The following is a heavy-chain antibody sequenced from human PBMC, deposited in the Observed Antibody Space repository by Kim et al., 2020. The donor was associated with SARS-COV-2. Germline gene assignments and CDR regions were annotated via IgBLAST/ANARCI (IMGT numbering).Heavy chain of an antibody. D-gene: IGHD6-13*01. CDR1: GFTFSNYG. CDR2: ITGSGDIP. V-gene: IGHV3-23*01. Sequence: GGSLRLSCVAPGFTFSNYGMTWVRQAPGGGLEWVSGITGSGDIPAYADSVKGRFTISRDNSKNTLYLQVSSLRAEQTAIYYCANPRQPDYWGQGTLVTVSS. CDR3: ANPRQPDY. J-gene: IGHJ4*02.